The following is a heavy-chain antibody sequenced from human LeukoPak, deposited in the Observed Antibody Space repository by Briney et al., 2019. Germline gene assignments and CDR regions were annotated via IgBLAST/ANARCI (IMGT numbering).Heavy chain of an antibody. J-gene: IGHJ5*02. CDR1: SGFNNRYY. Sequence: SETLSLTCTLSSGFNNRYYWSWIRQLQEKGLEWIGYTHPSGNTNYSPSLKSQVTISIDSSRNQLSLKMSSLTAAETAVYYCARKAPKKGWFDPWGQGTLVTVSS. CDR2: THPSGNT. CDR3: ARKAPKKGWFDP. V-gene: IGHV4-4*09.